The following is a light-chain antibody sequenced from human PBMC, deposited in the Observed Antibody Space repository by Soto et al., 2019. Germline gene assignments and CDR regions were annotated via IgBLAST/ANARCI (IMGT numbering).Light chain of an antibody. CDR1: QSVNSN. V-gene: IGKV3-15*01. CDR3: QQYNDWPRT. Sequence: EIVMTQSPGTLSVSPGERATLSCRASQSVNSNLAWYQQKPGQSPRLLIYDAATRATDIPARFSGSGSGTKFTLNISSLQSEDFAVYYCQQYNDWPRTFGQGTKVEIK. CDR2: DAA. J-gene: IGKJ1*01.